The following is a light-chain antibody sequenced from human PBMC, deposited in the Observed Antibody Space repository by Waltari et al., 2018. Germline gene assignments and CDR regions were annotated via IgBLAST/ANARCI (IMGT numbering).Light chain of an antibody. CDR1: STDVGSYNY. Sequence: QSALTQPASVSGPPGQSITISCTGTSTDVGSYNYVSWYQQYPGKAPQLIIYDVTQRPSGISTRFSGSKSGNTASLTISGLQAEDEADYFCNSHSTTTPVVFGGGTKVTVL. CDR3: NSHSTTTPVV. J-gene: IGLJ2*01. V-gene: IGLV2-14*03. CDR2: DVT.